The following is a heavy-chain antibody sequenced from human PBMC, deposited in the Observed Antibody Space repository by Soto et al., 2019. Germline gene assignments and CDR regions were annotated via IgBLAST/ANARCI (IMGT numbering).Heavy chain of an antibody. CDR1: GYTFSSNY. Sequence: QVQLVQSGAEVKKPGASVKVSCKASGYTFSSNYMHWVRQAPGQGLEWMGIINPSGGSTSYAQKCQGIVAMTRDTSTGTVYMEVSSLRSEDTAVYYCARNGGCSGGSCYSTSYYYYYGMDVWGQGTTVTVSS. D-gene: IGHD2-15*01. CDR3: ARNGGCSGGSCYSTSYYYYYGMDV. V-gene: IGHV1-46*01. CDR2: INPSGGST. J-gene: IGHJ6*02.